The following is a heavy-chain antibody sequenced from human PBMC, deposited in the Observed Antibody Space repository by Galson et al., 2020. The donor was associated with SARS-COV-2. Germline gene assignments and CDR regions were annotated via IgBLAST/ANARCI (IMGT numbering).Heavy chain of an antibody. CDR3: ARGPLYSSSWYGNYYYMDV. CDR1: GGSFSGYY. J-gene: IGHJ6*03. D-gene: IGHD6-13*01. V-gene: IGHV4-34*01. Sequence: SETLSLTCAVYGGSFSGYYWSWIRQPPGKGLEWIGEINHSGSTNYNPSLKSRVTISVDTSKNQFPLKLSSVTAADTAVYYCARGPLYSSSWYGNYYYMDVWGKGTTVTVSS. CDR2: INHSGST.